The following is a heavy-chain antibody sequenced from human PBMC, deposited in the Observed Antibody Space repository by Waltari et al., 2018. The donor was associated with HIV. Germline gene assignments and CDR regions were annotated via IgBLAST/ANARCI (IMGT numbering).Heavy chain of an antibody. CDR2: ISYSGST. Sequence: QLQLQESGPGLVKPSETLSLTCTVSGDSISSSSYYWGWIRQPPGKGLEWIGSISYSGSTYYNPSLKSRVTISVDTSKNQFSLKLSSVTAADTAVYYCARRVVVVTAKGPFDPWGQGTLVTVSS. CDR3: ARRVVVVTAKGPFDP. D-gene: IGHD2-21*02. CDR1: GDSISSSSYY. V-gene: IGHV4-39*01. J-gene: IGHJ5*02.